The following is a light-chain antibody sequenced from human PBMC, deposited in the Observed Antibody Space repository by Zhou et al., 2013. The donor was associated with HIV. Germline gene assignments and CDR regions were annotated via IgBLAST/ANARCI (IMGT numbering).Light chain of an antibody. Sequence: EIVLTQSPATLSLSPGERATLSCRASQSVSRYLAWYQQKPGQAPRLLIYDASNRAAGIPARFSGSGSGTDFTLTISSLEPEDFAVYYCQQRSNWPPWTFGQGTKGGNQT. CDR1: QSVSRY. V-gene: IGKV3-11*01. J-gene: IGKJ1*01. CDR3: QQRSNWPPWT. CDR2: DAS.